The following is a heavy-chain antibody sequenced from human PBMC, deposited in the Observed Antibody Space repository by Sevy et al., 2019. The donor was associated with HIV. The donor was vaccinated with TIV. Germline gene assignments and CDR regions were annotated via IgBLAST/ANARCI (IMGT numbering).Heavy chain of an antibody. Sequence: SETLSLTCTVSGVSISPYYWAWIRQPPGKGLECIGFSGSTNYNPSLKTRVTTSVDTSKNQFSLKLSSVTAADTAIYHCARGGPNQHQLDYFDYWGQGTLVTVSS. CDR3: ARGGPNQHQLDYFDY. D-gene: IGHD1-1*01. CDR2: SGST. CDR1: GVSISPYY. V-gene: IGHV4-59*01. J-gene: IGHJ4*02.